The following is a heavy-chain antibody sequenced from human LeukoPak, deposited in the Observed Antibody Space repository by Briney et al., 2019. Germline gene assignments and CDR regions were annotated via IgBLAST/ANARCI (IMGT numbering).Heavy chain of an antibody. CDR3: ARGSSSTSCYRG. J-gene: IGHJ4*02. CDR2: ISSSSSYI. Sequence: GGSLRLSCAASGFTFSSYSMNWVRQAPGKGLEWVSSISSSSSYICYADSVKGRFTISRDNAKNSLYLQMNSLRAEDTAVYYCARGSSSTSCYRGWGQGTLVTVSS. CDR1: GFTFSSYS. V-gene: IGHV3-21*01. D-gene: IGHD2-2*02.